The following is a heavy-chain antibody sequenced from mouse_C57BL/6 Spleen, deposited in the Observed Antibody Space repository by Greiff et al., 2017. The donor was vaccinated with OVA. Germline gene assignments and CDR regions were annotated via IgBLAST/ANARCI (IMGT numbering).Heavy chain of an antibody. CDR2: ISSGSSTI. CDR1: GFTFSDYG. D-gene: IGHD3-3*01. J-gene: IGHJ3*01. Sequence: EVKVVESGGGLVKPGGSLKLSCAASGFTFSDYGMHWVRQAPEKGLEWVAYISSGSSTIYYADTVKGRFTISRDNAKNTLFLQMTSLRSEDTAMYYCASPGDEWFAYWGQGTLVTVSA. CDR3: ASPGDEWFAY. V-gene: IGHV5-17*01.